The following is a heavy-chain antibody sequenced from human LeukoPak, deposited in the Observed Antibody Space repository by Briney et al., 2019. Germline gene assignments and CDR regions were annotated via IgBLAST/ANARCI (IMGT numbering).Heavy chain of an antibody. CDR2: ISGSGGST. CDR1: GFTFSSYA. D-gene: IGHD2-15*01. CDR3: AKAYCSGGSCYFDY. V-gene: IGHV3-23*01. J-gene: IGHJ4*02. Sequence: PGGSLRLSCAASGFTFSSYAMSWVRQAPGPGLEWVSAISGSGGSTYYADSVKGRFTISRDNSKNTLYLQMNSLRAEDTAVYYCAKAYCSGGSCYFDYWGQGTLVTVSS.